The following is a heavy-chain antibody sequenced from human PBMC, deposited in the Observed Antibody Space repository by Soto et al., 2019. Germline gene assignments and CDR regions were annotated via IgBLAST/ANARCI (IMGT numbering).Heavy chain of an antibody. Sequence: GGSLRLSCAASGFTFSSYWMSWVRQAPGKGLEWVANIKQDGSEKYYVDSVKGRFTISRDNAKNSLYLQMNSLRAEDTAVYYCARDRVPXYDPIVLVVAATGFFHYGMDVWGQGTTVTVSS. CDR2: IKQDGSEK. V-gene: IGHV3-7*03. D-gene: IGHD2-15*01. CDR1: GFTFSSYW. J-gene: IGHJ6*02. CDR3: ARDRVPXYDPIVLVVAATGFFHYGMDV.